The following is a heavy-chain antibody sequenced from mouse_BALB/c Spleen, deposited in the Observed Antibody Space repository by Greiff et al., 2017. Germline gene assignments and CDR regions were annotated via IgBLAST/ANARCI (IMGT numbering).Heavy chain of an antibody. J-gene: IGHJ3*01. CDR3: VSHGYGNLPAY. D-gene: IGHD2-10*02. V-gene: IGHV10-1*02. CDR1: GFTFNTYA. Sequence: EVQLMESGGGLVQPKGSLKLSCAASGFTFNTYAMNWVRQAPGKGLEWVARIRSKSNNYATYYAVSVKDRFTISRDDSQSMLYLQMNNLKTEDTAMYYCVSHGYGNLPAYWGQGTLVTVSA. CDR2: IRSKSNNYAT.